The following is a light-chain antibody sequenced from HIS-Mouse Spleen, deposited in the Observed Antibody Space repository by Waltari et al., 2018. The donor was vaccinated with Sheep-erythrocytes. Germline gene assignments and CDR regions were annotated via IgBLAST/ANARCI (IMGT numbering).Light chain of an antibody. CDR3: QQYGSSLRT. Sequence: EIVLTQSPGTLSLSPGDRATLSCRASQSVSSSYLAWYQQKPGQAPRLLIYGASSRATGIPDRFSGSGSGTDFTLTISRLVPEDFAVYYCQQYGSSLRTFGQGTKVEIK. CDR1: QSVSSSY. CDR2: GAS. J-gene: IGKJ1*01. V-gene: IGKV3-20*01.